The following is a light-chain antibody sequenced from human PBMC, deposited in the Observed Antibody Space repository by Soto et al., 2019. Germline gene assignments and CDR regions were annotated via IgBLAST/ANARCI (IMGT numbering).Light chain of an antibody. CDR1: QNINKW. CDR3: QQYHSASHT. J-gene: IGKJ2*01. V-gene: IGKV1-5*01. CDR2: DAS. Sequence: DIVMTQFPSTLSASVGGRVTITCRASQNINKWLAWYQQKPGRAPHLLIFDASNLESGVPSRFSGSASGTEFSLTISDLQPDDFATYYCQQYHSASHTFGQGTKLEFK.